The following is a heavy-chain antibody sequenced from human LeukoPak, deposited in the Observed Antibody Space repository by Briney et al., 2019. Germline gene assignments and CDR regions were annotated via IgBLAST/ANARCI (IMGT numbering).Heavy chain of an antibody. Sequence: PGGSLRLSCAASGFIFNTNYMSWVRQVPGKGLEWVSVIDSGGKTYYTDSVKGGFTISRDNSRTTVILQMNSLRAEDTAVYYCAIERQFSSGWYYFDYWGQGILVTVSS. J-gene: IGHJ4*02. D-gene: IGHD6-19*01. V-gene: IGHV3-53*01. CDR2: IDSGGKT. CDR3: AIERQFSSGWYYFDY. CDR1: GFIFNTNY.